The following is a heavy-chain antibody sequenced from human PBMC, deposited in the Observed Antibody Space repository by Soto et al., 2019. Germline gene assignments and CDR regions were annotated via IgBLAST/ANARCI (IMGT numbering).Heavy chain of an antibody. CDR2: ISSSSSTI. CDR3: ARDADYYDSSGLYDY. CDR1: GFTFSSYS. J-gene: IGHJ4*02. D-gene: IGHD3-22*01. Sequence: PGGSLRLSCAASGFTFSSYSMNWVRQAPGKGLEWVSYISSSSSTIYYADSVKGRFTISRDNAKNSLYLQMNSLRDEDTAVYYCARDADYYDSSGLYDYWGQGTLVTVSS. V-gene: IGHV3-48*02.